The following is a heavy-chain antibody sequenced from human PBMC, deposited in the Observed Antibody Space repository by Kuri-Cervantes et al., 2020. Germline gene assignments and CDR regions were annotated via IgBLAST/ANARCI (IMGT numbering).Heavy chain of an antibody. V-gene: IGHV1-46*01. CDR3: AKDHVTMVRRVIRDQYYYYGMDV. Sequence: VQDSCQASGYTFLSYYMHWVRQPPAQGRAWMGIINTGGGGTSYAQKSQGRVTMTRDTSTSTVYMELSSLRSEDTAVYYCAKDHVTMVRRVIRDQYYYYGMDVWGQGTTVTVSS. CDR1: GYTFLSYY. D-gene: IGHD3-10*01. J-gene: IGHJ6*02. CDR2: INTGGGGT.